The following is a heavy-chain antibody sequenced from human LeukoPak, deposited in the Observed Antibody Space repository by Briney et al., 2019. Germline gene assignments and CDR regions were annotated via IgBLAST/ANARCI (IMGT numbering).Heavy chain of an antibody. CDR1: GGSISNYY. Sequence: SETLSLTCTVSGGSISNYYYSWIRQPPGKGLEWIGYIYHSGGTNYNPSLKSRLTISVDTSKNQFSLKPSSVTAADTAVYYCARIGGWGSSWAFDYWGQGTLVTVSS. D-gene: IGHD6-13*01. V-gene: IGHV4-59*01. CDR2: IYHSGGT. CDR3: ARIGGWGSSWAFDY. J-gene: IGHJ4*02.